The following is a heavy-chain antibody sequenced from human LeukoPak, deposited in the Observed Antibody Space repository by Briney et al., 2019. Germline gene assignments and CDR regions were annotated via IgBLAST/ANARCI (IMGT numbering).Heavy chain of an antibody. J-gene: IGHJ3*02. CDR2: IISSRGST. D-gene: IGHD2/OR15-2a*01. V-gene: IGHV3-23*01. CDR3: AKSRLYI. Sequence: PGGSLRLSCAASGFTFSNYAMSWVRQAPGKGLEWVSTIISSRGSTYYADSVKGRFTISRDNSINTLYLQMNSLRVEDTAVYYCAKSRLYIWGQGTMVTVSS. CDR1: GFTFSNYA.